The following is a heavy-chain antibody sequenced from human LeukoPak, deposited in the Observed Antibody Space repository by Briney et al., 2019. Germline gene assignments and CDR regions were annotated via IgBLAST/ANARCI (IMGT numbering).Heavy chain of an antibody. J-gene: IGHJ6*03. V-gene: IGHV3-23*01. CDR3: ARDSHSGSYYGYYYMDV. Sequence: GGSLRLSCAASGFTFSSYAMSWVRQAPGKGLEWVSAISGSGGSTYYADSVKGRFTISRDNSKNTLYLQMNSLRAEDTAVYYCARDSHSGSYYGYYYMDVWGKGTTVTVSS. D-gene: IGHD1-26*01. CDR1: GFTFSSYA. CDR2: ISGSGGST.